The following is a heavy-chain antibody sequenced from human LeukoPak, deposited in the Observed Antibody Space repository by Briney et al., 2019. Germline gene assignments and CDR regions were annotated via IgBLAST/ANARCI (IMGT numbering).Heavy chain of an antibody. CDR1: GYTFTNNY. J-gene: IGHJ4*02. CDR2: IYPRDGST. Sequence: ASVKVSCKASGYTFTNNYLHWVRQAPGRGLEWMGMIYPRDGSTSYAQNFQGRVTVTRDTSTTTVHMELRGLRSEDTAVYYCARDQEGFDYWGQGTVVTVSS. V-gene: IGHV1-46*01. CDR3: ARDQEGFDY.